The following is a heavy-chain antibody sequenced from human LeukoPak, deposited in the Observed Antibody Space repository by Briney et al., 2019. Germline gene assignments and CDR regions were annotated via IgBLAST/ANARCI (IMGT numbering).Heavy chain of an antibody. D-gene: IGHD6-19*01. CDR3: ASTGRSSGWYPPHAFDI. Sequence: SETLSLTCTVSGGSISSSSYYWGWIRQPPGKGLEWIGSIYYSGSTYYNPSLKSRVTISVDTSKNQFSLKLSSVTAADTAVYYCASTGRSSGWYPPHAFDIWGQGTMVTVSS. CDR1: GGSISSSSYY. V-gene: IGHV4-39*07. CDR2: IYYSGST. J-gene: IGHJ3*02.